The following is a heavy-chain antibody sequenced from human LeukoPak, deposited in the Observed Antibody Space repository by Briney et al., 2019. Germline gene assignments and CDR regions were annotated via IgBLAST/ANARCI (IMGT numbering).Heavy chain of an antibody. D-gene: IGHD3-10*01. J-gene: IGHJ4*02. CDR3: ARGGYYVSGSWDY. V-gene: IGHV3-74*01. CDR2: IDSDGSYT. CDR1: GFTFSSYW. Sequence: GGSLRLSCAASGFTFSSYWMHWVRQAPAKGLVWVPRIDSDGSYTSYADSVKGRFTISRDNAKNTKYLQMNSLRAEDTAVYYCARGGYYVSGSWDYWGQGTLVTVSS.